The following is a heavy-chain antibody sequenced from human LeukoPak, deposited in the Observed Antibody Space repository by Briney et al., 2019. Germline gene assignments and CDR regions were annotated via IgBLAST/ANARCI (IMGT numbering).Heavy chain of an antibody. V-gene: IGHV3-23*01. CDR2: ISGSGGST. Sequence: PGGSLRLSCAASGFTFSSYAFSWVRQAPGKGLEWVSAISGSGGSTYYADSVKGRFTISRDNSKNTLYLQMNSLRAEDTAVYYRAKDTYYYDSSGYRHFDYWGQGTLVTVSS. J-gene: IGHJ4*02. CDR3: AKDTYYYDSSGYRHFDY. CDR1: GFTFSSYA. D-gene: IGHD3-22*01.